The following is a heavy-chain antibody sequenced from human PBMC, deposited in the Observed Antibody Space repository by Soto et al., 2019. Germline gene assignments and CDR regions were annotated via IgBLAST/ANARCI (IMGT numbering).Heavy chain of an antibody. CDR3: ANRNDYGSGSYFPFDH. CDR1: GFTFSSYG. D-gene: IGHD3-10*01. Sequence: GGSLRLSCAAPGFTFSSYGMSWVRQAPGKGLEWVSSISGSGGSTYYADSVKGRFTISRDNSKNTLYLQMSSLRAEDTAVYYCANRNDYGSGSYFPFDHWGQGTLVTVSS. CDR2: ISGSGGST. J-gene: IGHJ4*02. V-gene: IGHV3-23*01.